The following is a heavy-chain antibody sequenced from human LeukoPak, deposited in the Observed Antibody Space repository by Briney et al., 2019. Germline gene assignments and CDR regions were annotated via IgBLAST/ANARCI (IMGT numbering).Heavy chain of an antibody. CDR3: ARTTRIAAAGYVY. J-gene: IGHJ4*02. CDR1: GGTFSSYA. V-gene: IGHV1-69*13. CDR2: IIPILGTA. Sequence: SVKVSCKASGGTFSSYAISWVRQAPGQGLEWMGGIIPILGTANYAQKFQGRVTITADESTSTAYMELSSLRSEDTAVYYCARTTRIAAAGYVYWGQGTLVTVSS. D-gene: IGHD6-13*01.